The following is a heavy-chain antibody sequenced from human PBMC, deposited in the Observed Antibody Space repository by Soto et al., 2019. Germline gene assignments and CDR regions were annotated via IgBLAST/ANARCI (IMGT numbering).Heavy chain of an antibody. CDR3: ARVGIAAAGGWTAFDI. CDR2: IYYSGST. CDR1: GGSISSGGYY. V-gene: IGHV4-31*03. J-gene: IGHJ3*02. D-gene: IGHD6-13*01. Sequence: TLSLTCTVSGGSISSGGYYWSWIRQHPGKGLEWIGYIYYSGSTYYNPSLKSRVTISVDTSKNQFSLKLSSVTAADTAVYYCARVGIAAAGGWTAFDIWGQGTMVTVSS.